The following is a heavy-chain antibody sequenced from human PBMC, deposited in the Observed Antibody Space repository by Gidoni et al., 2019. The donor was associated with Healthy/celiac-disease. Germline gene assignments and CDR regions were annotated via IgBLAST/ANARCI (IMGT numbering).Heavy chain of an antibody. CDR2: IRSKADGGTT. V-gene: IGHV3-49*03. Sequence: EVQLVESGGGLVQPGRSLRLSCPASGFTFGDYAMGWFRQAPGKGLEWVGFIRSKADGGTTEYAASVKGRFTISRDDSKSIAYLQMNSLKTEDTAVYYCTRDQTDTTRGGQNFDYWGQGTLVTVSS. CDR3: TRDQTDTTRGGQNFDY. J-gene: IGHJ4*02. CDR1: GFTFGDYA. D-gene: IGHD3-10*01.